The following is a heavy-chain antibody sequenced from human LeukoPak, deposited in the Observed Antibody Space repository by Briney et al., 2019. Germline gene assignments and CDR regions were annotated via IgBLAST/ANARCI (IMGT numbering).Heavy chain of an antibody. D-gene: IGHD3-16*01. CDR2: IKQDGSEK. J-gene: IGHJ5*02. Sequence: GGSLRLSCAASGIIITSYWMSWVRQTPGKGLEWVANIKQDGSEKNYVDSVKGRFTIFRDSARNSLYLQMNSLRAEDTAVYYCASHSYGYNHWGQGTLVIVSS. CDR1: GIIITSYW. V-gene: IGHV3-7*01. CDR3: ASHSYGYNH.